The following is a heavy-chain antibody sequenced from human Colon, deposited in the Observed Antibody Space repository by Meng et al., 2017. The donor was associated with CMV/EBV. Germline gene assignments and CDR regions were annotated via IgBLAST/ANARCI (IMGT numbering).Heavy chain of an antibody. V-gene: IGHV4-59*13. D-gene: IGHD2-15*01. CDR1: GGSMNSFY. CDR3: ARGVVDANVGYDYGMDV. Sequence: GSLRLSCTVSGGSMNSFYWSWIRQPPGKGLEWIGYLHYSGTTNYNPSLRSRASISADTSKNQFSLNLTSLTAADTAIYYCARGVVDANVGYDYGMDVWGQGTTVTVSS. CDR2: LHYSGTT. J-gene: IGHJ6*02.